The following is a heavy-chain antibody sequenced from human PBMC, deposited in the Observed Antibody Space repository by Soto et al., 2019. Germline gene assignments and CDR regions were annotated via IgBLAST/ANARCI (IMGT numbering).Heavy chain of an antibody. CDR3: STGSTRGYYDRGGYYYLFDY. J-gene: IGHJ4*02. CDR2: IKSKTDGGTT. V-gene: IGHV3-15*01. Sequence: EVQLVESGGGLVKPGGSLRLSCAASGFTFSNAWMSWVRQARGKGLEWVGRIKSKTDGGTTDYAAPVIGKVTISRDDSKNTLYLQMNSLKTEDTAVYYCSTGSTRGYYDRGGYYYLFDYWGQRTLVTVSS. CDR1: GFTFSNAW. D-gene: IGHD3-22*01.